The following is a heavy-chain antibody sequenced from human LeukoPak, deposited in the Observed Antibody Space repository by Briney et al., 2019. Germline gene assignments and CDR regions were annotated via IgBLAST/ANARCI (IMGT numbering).Heavy chain of an antibody. Sequence: PSETLSLTCTVSGGPISSYYWSWIRQPPGKGLEWIGYIYYSGSTNYNPSLKSRVTISVDTSKNQFSLKLSSVTAADTAVYYCARSEMATIMDYWGQGTLVTVSS. D-gene: IGHD5-24*01. V-gene: IGHV4-59*01. CDR1: GGPISSYY. CDR3: ARSEMATIMDY. CDR2: IYYSGST. J-gene: IGHJ4*02.